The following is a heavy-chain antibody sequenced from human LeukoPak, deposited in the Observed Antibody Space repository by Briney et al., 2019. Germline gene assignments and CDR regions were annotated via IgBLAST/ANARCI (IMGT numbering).Heavy chain of an antibody. Sequence: GRSLRLSCAASGFTFDDYAMHWVRQAPGKGLEWVSGISWNSGGIGYADSVKGRFTISRDNAKNSLYLQMNSLRAEDMALYYCAKASRQWLVTPHCFDYWGQGTLVTVSS. D-gene: IGHD6-19*01. CDR3: AKASRQWLVTPHCFDY. V-gene: IGHV3-9*03. CDR1: GFTFDDYA. CDR2: ISWNSGGI. J-gene: IGHJ4*02.